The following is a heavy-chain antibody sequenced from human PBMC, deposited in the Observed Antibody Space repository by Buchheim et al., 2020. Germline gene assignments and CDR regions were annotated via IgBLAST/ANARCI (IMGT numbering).Heavy chain of an antibody. CDR1: GGSISSYY. D-gene: IGHD3-22*01. CDR2: IYYSGST. V-gene: IGHV4-59*01. J-gene: IGHJ4*02. Sequence: QVQLQESGPGLVKPSETLSLTCTVSGGSISSYYWSWIRQPPGKGLEWIGYIYYSGSTNYNPSLKSRVTISVDTSKNQFSLKLSSVTAADTAVYYCAREPGYYDSSGYYYGGFDYWGQGTL. CDR3: AREPGYYDSSGYYYGGFDY.